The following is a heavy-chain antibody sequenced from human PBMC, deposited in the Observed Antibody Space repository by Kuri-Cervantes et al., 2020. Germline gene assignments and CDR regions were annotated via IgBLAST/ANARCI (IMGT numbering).Heavy chain of an antibody. V-gene: IGHV1-2*02. Sequence: SVKVSCKSAGYTFTGYHMHWVRQAPGQGLEWMGWINPNSGGTNYAQKFQGRATMTRDTSISTAYMELSRLRSDDTAVYYCARDAKYSGSYWFDPWGQGTLVTVSS. D-gene: IGHD1-26*01. CDR1: GYTFTGYH. J-gene: IGHJ5*02. CDR3: ARDAKYSGSYWFDP. CDR2: INPNSGGT.